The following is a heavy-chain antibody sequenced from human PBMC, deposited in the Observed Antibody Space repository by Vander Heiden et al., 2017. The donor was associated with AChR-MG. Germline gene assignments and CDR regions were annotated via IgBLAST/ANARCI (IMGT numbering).Heavy chain of an antibody. CDR1: GYS. J-gene: IGHJ3*02. CDR2: INPNSGGT. CDR3: ASEKDAHVDI. Sequence: GYSMHWVRQAPGQGLEWMGWINPNSGGTNYAQKFQGWVTMTRDTSISTAYMELSRLRSGDTAVYYCASEKDAHVDIWGQGTMVTVSS. V-gene: IGHV1-2*04.